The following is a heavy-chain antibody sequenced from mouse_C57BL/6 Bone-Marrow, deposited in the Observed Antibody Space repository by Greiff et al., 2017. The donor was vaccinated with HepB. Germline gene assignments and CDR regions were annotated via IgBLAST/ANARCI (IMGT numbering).Heavy chain of an antibody. CDR3: ARVYGNYEKSRYFDY. V-gene: IGHV3-6*01. D-gene: IGHD2-1*01. J-gene: IGHJ2*01. CDR2: ISYDGSN. CDR1: GYSITSGYY. Sequence: EVKLQESGPGLVKPSQSLSLTCSVTGYSITSGYYWNWIRQFPGNKLEWMGYISYDGSNNYNPSLKNRISITRDTSKNQFFLKLNSVTTEDTATYYCARVYGNYEKSRYFDYWGQGTTLTVSS.